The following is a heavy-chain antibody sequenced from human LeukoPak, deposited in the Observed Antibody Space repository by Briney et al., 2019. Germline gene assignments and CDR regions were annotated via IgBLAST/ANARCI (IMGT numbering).Heavy chain of an antibody. D-gene: IGHD3-10*01. Sequence: GGSLRLSCAASGFTFSSYEMNWVRQAPGKGLEWVSYISSSGSTIYYADSVKGRFTISRDNAKNSLYLQMNSLRAEDTAVYYCAREYYSLSYWGQGTQVTVSS. CDR3: AREYYSLSY. V-gene: IGHV3-48*03. CDR1: GFTFSSYE. J-gene: IGHJ4*02. CDR2: ISSSGSTI.